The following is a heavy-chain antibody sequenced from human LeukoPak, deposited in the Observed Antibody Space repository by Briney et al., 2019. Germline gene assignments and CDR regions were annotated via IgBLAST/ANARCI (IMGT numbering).Heavy chain of an antibody. CDR2: LYSSGST. J-gene: IGHJ6*02. CDR3: ARHLSTHYYYYGMDV. Sequence: PSETLSLTCTVSGGSISSYYWSWIRQPPGKGLEWIGCLYSSGSTNYNPSLKSRVTMSVDTSKNQFSLNLTSVTAADTAVYYCARHLSTHYYYYGMDVWGQGTTVTVS. CDR1: GGSISSYY. V-gene: IGHV4-59*08.